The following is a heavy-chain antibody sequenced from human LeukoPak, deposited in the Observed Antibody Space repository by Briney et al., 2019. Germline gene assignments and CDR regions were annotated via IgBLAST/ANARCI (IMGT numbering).Heavy chain of an antibody. CDR2: ISTSGSTI. V-gene: IGHV3-48*03. J-gene: IGHJ6*02. D-gene: IGHD3-22*01. Sequence: GGSLRLSCAASGFLFSSYEMNWVRQAPGKGLEWVSYISTSGSTIFYADSVKGRFTISRDNAKNSLYLQVNSLRAEDTAVYYCARDSGYYDSSGYPYYYYGMDVWGQGTTVTVSS. CDR3: ARDSGYYDSSGYPYYYYGMDV. CDR1: GFLFSSYE.